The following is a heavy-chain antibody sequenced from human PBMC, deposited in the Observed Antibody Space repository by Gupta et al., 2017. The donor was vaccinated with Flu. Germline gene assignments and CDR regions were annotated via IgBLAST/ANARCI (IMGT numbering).Heavy chain of an antibody. Sequence: EVHLVESGGGLVKPVGSLSLSCAASGFTFSTYGIKWVRQAPGKGLELVSYISSSSSYIYYADSVKGRFTISRHNAKNSLYLQMNSLRAEDTAVYYCARAWDGTVAGTFDYWGQGTLVTVSS. J-gene: IGHJ4*02. CDR1: GFTFSTYG. V-gene: IGHV3-21*01. D-gene: IGHD6-19*01. CDR3: ARAWDGTVAGTFDY. CDR2: ISSSSSYI.